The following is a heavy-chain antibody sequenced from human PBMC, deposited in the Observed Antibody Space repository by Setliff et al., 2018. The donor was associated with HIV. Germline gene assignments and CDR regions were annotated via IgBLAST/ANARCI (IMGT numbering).Heavy chain of an antibody. Sequence: GESLKLSCQGSGYSFTSYWIGWVRQMPEKGLEWMGIIHPIDSDIRYNPSFQGQVTISADKSISTAYLQWSSLKTSDTAMYYCARVGDTSGYYFYIFDLWGQGTMVT. D-gene: IGHD3-22*01. CDR1: GYSFTSYW. V-gene: IGHV5-51*01. CDR3: ARVGDTSGYYFYIFDL. J-gene: IGHJ3*01. CDR2: IHPIDSDI.